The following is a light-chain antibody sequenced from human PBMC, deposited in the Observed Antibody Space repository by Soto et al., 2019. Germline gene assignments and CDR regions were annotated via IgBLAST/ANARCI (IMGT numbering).Light chain of an antibody. CDR3: TSWXTSSPMI. CDR1: SSDIGAYNF. CDR2: DVN. V-gene: IGLV2-14*03. J-gene: IGLJ2*01. Sequence: QSVVTQPASVSGSPGQSITISCTGTSSDIGAYNFVSWYQQHPGKAPKLMLYDVNIRPSGVSNRFSGSKSGNTASLTISGLQAEDEADYYCTSWXTSSPMIFGGGTKVTVL.